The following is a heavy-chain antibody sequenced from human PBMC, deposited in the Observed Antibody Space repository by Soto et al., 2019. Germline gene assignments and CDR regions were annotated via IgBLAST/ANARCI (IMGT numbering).Heavy chain of an antibody. V-gene: IGHV3-23*01. CDR1: GFAFSSYA. Sequence: GGSLRLSCAASGFAFSSYAMNWVRQAPGKGLEWVSAVSGGGGNTYYADSVKGRFTISRDNSKNILYLQMNSLRAEDTALYYCAKDPFTSAWFSFFDYWGQGTLVTVSS. CDR3: AKDPFTSAWFSFFDY. D-gene: IGHD6-19*01. CDR2: VSGGGGNT. J-gene: IGHJ4*02.